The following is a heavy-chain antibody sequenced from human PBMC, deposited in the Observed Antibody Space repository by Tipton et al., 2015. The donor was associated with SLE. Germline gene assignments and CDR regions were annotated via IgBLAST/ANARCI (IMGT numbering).Heavy chain of an antibody. Sequence: TLSLTCTVSGSSSSSGYFWGWIRQPPGKGLELIGTIYHSGSTYYNPSLKSRVTISVDTSKNQFSLKLSSVTAADTAVYYCARLQYIFGGMDVWGKGTTVTVSS. CDR1: GSSSSSGYF. J-gene: IGHJ6*04. CDR3: ARLQYIFGGMDV. V-gene: IGHV4-38-2*02. D-gene: IGHD3-3*01. CDR2: IYHSGST.